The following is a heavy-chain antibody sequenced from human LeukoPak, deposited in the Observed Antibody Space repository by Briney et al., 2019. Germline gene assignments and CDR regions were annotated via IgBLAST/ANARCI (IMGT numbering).Heavy chain of an antibody. V-gene: IGHV3-64*01. CDR3: ARPGDSRGAFDI. Sequence: PGGSLRLSCAASGFTFSSYAMHWVRQAPGKGLEYVSAISSNGGSTYYANSVKGRFTISRDNSKNTLYLQMDSLRAEDMAVYYCARPGDSRGAFDIWGQGTMVTVSS. CDR2: ISSNGGST. J-gene: IGHJ3*02. D-gene: IGHD4-17*01. CDR1: GFTFSSYA.